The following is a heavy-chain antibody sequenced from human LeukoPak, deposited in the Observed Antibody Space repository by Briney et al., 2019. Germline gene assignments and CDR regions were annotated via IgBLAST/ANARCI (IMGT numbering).Heavy chain of an antibody. J-gene: IGHJ4*02. D-gene: IGHD6-13*01. CDR1: GFTFSSYA. CDR2: ISGSGGST. CDR3: AKDGEVEYSSSWYYYYFDY. Sequence: SGGSLRLSCAASGFTFSSYAMSWVRQAPGKGLEWVSAISGSGGSTYYADSVKGRFTISRDNSKNTLYLQMNSLRAEDTAVYYCAKDGEVEYSSSWYYYYFDYWGQGTLVTVSS. V-gene: IGHV3-23*01.